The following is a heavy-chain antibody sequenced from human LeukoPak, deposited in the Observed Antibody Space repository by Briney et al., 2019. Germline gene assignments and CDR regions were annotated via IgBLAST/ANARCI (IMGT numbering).Heavy chain of an antibody. J-gene: IGHJ5*02. D-gene: IGHD3-22*01. Sequence: GGSLRLSCAASGFTFSSYWMSWVRQAPGKGLEWAANIKQDGSEKYYVDSVEGRFTISRDNAKNSLYLQMNSLRAEDTAVYYCAREGSSGYTNWFDPWGQGTLVTVSS. CDR3: AREGSSGYTNWFDP. CDR2: IKQDGSEK. CDR1: GFTFSSYW. V-gene: IGHV3-7*01.